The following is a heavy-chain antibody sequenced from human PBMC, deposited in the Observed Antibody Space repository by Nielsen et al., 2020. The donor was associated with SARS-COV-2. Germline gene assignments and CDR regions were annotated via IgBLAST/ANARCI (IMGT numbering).Heavy chain of an antibody. Sequence: GGSLRLSCAASGFTFSSYWMSWVRQAPGKGLEWVANIKQDGSEKYYVDSVKGRFTISRDNAKNSLYLQMNSLRAEDTAVYYCARDGYWNDPYFDYWGQGTLVTVSS. V-gene: IGHV3-7*05. CDR1: GFTFSSYW. CDR3: ARDGYWNDPYFDY. CDR2: IKQDGSEK. J-gene: IGHJ4*02. D-gene: IGHD1-1*01.